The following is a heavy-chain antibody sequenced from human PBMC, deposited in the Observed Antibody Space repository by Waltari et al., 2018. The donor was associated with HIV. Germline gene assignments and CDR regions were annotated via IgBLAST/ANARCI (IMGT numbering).Heavy chain of an antibody. CDR1: GYTFTGYY. CDR2: INPKTGGT. Sequence: QVQLVQSGAEVKKPGASVKVSCQASGYTFTGYYMYWVRQAPGQGLQWMGWINPKTGGTQYAQEFQGRVTMTRDTSISTAYMDLSRLRSDDTAVYYCARVRMGDYYYSYGMDVWGQGTTVTVSS. CDR3: ARVRMGDYYYSYGMDV. V-gene: IGHV1-2*02. J-gene: IGHJ6*02. D-gene: IGHD3-16*01.